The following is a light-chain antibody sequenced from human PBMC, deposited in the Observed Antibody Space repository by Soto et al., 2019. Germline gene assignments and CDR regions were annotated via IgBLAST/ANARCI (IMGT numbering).Light chain of an antibody. CDR1: QSLVHSDGNTY. V-gene: IGKV2-30*02. J-gene: IGKJ2*01. Sequence: DVVMTQSPLSLPVTLGQPASTSCRSSQSLVHSDGNTYLNWFQQRPGQSPRRLIYKVSNRDSGVPDRFSGSGSGTDFTLKISRVEADDVGVYYCMQGTHSKIFGQGTKLEIK. CDR3: MQGTHSKI. CDR2: KVS.